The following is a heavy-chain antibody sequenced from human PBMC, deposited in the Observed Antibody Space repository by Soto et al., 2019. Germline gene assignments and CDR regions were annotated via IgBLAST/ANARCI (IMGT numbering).Heavy chain of an antibody. CDR2: ISGSGGST. V-gene: IGHV3-23*01. D-gene: IGHD2-15*01. J-gene: IGHJ4*02. CDR1: GFTFSSYA. Sequence: PGASLRLSCAASGFTFSSYAMSWVRQAPGKGLEWVSAISGSGGSTYYADSVKGRFTISRDNSKNTLYLQMNSLRAEDTAVYYCSKTWGGAPDYRGQGTLVTVSS. CDR3: SKTWGGAPDY.